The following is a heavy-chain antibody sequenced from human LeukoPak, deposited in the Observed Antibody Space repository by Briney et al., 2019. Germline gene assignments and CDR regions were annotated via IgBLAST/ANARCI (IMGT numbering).Heavy chain of an antibody. V-gene: IGHV1-2*02. J-gene: IGHJ4*02. Sequence: ASVKVSCKASGYTLTGYYIHWVRQAPGQGLEWMGWTNPNSGGTNYPQKFQGRVTMTRDTSISTAYMELSGLRSDDTAVYYCARGSYLGSFGGVIVPFDFWGQGTLVTVSS. CDR2: TNPNSGGT. D-gene: IGHD3-16*02. CDR1: GYTLTGYY. CDR3: ARGSYLGSFGGVIVPFDF.